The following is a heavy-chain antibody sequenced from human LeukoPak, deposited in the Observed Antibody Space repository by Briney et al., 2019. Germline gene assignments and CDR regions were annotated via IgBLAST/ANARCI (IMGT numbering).Heavy chain of an antibody. CDR2: ISGSGTTT. J-gene: IGHJ4*02. Sequence: GGSLRLSCAASGFTFKNYAINWVRQAPGKGLEWVPRISGSGTTTDYADSVKGRFTVSRDNSKNTVYLQMTSLRAEDTAIYYCAKDSDISAFFDYWGQGTPVTVSS. D-gene: IGHD1-26*01. V-gene: IGHV3-23*01. CDR3: AKDSDISAFFDY. CDR1: GFTFKNYA.